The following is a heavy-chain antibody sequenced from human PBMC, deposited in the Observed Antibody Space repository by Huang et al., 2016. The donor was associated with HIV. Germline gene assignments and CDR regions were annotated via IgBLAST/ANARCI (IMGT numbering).Heavy chain of an antibody. D-gene: IGHD1-26*01. CDR3: ARWMSSGSYYYFDF. J-gene: IGHJ4*02. CDR1: ENNFNTYW. Sequence: ELQLVQSGAEVKKPGESLKISCKGSENNFNTYWIGWVRQMPGKGLEWMGSNHPGDSDPRYSPSFRGQVTFSADKSINTAYLQWTYLKASDTAMYYCARWMSSGSYYYFDFWGQGTLVTVS. V-gene: IGHV5-51*01. CDR2: NHPGDSDP.